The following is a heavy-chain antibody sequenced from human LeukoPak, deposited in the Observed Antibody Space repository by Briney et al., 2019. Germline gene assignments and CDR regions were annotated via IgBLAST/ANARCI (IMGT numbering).Heavy chain of an antibody. Sequence: PGGSLRLSCAASGFTFSTYGMSWVRQAPGKGLEWVSVVTGSGGRTYNADSVKGRFTISRDNSENTLYLQMNSLRAEDTAVYYCAKGGYSGYDYFDSWGQGTLVTVSS. CDR3: AKGGYSGYDYFDS. J-gene: IGHJ4*02. CDR1: GFTFSTYG. CDR2: VTGSGGRT. V-gene: IGHV3-23*01. D-gene: IGHD5-12*01.